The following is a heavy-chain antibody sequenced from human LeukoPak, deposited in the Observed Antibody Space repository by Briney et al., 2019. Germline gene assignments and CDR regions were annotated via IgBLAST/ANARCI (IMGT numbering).Heavy chain of an antibody. J-gene: IGHJ6*03. V-gene: IGHV3-9*03. CDR1: GFTFDDYA. CDR2: ISWNSGNI. Sequence: TGRSLRLSCAASGFTFDDYAMHWVRQAPGKGLEWVSGISWNSGNIDYADSVKGRFTISRDNAKNSQYLQMNSLRAEDMALYYCAKASGSYYYYYIDVWGKGTTVTVSS. D-gene: IGHD3-10*01. CDR3: AKASGSYYYYYIDV.